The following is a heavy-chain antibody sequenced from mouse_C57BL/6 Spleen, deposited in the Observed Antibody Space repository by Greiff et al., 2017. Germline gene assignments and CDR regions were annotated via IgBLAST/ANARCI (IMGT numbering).Heavy chain of an antibody. CDR1: GYTFTDYN. V-gene: IGHV1-22*01. CDR2: INPNNGGT. D-gene: IGHD2-5*01. CDR3: ARMGAYYSNYYYYAMDY. Sequence: VQLKESGPELVKPGASVKMSCKASGYTFTDYNMHWVKQSHGKSLEWIGYINPNNGGTSYNQKFKGKATLTVNKSSSTAYMELRSLTSEDSAVYYCARMGAYYSNYYYYAMDYWGQGTSVTVSS. J-gene: IGHJ4*01.